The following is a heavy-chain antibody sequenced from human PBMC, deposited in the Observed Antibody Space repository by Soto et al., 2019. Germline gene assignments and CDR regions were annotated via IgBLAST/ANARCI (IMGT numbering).Heavy chain of an antibody. CDR1: GGSISSSSYY. J-gene: IGHJ4*02. D-gene: IGHD2-15*01. CDR3: ARLLVVVDY. CDR2: IYYSGST. V-gene: IGHV4-39*01. Sequence: PSETLSLTCTVPGGSISSSSYYWGWIRQPPGKGLEWIGSIYYSGSTYYNPSLKSRVTISVDTSKNQFSLKLSSVTAADTAVYYCARLLVVVDYWGQGTLVTVSS.